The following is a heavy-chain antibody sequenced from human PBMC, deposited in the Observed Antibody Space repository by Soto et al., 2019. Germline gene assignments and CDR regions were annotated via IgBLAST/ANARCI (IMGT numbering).Heavy chain of an antibody. Sequence: ASETLSLTCTVSGGSISSYYWSWIRQPPGKGLEWIGYIYYSGSTNYNPSLKSRLTISVDTSKNQFSLKLSSVTAADTAVYYCARQGQYSSGPFDFWGLGTLVTVSS. CDR2: IYYSGST. V-gene: IGHV4-59*08. D-gene: IGHD6-19*01. J-gene: IGHJ4*02. CDR1: GGSISSYY. CDR3: ARQGQYSSGPFDF.